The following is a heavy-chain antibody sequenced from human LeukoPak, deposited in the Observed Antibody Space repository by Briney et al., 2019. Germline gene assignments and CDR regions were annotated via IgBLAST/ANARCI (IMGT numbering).Heavy chain of an antibody. J-gene: IGHJ4*02. D-gene: IGHD6-6*01. CDR3: ASAAYSSSSRDY. V-gene: IGHV3-53*01. CDR1: GFTFSSNY. Sequence: GGPRRLSCAASGFTFSSNYMSWVRQAPGKGLEWVSVIYSDGSTYYADSVKGRFTISRDNSKNTLYLQMNSLRAEDTAVYYCASAAYSSSSRDYWGQGTLVTVSS. CDR2: IYSDGST.